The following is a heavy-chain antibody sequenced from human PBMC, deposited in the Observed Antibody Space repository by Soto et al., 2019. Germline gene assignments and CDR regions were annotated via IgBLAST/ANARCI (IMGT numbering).Heavy chain of an antibody. J-gene: IGHJ6*03. V-gene: IGHV4-34*01. D-gene: IGHD2-15*01. CDR2: INHSGST. CDR1: GGYFSGDY. Sequence: SETLSLTCAVFGGYFSGDYWSWIRQPPGKGLEWIGEINHSGSTNYNPSLKSRVTISVDTSKNQFSLKLSSVTAADTAVYYCARGGGYCSGGSCYSYYYYYMDGWGKGPSVTVSS. CDR3: ARGGGYCSGGSCYSYYYYYMDG.